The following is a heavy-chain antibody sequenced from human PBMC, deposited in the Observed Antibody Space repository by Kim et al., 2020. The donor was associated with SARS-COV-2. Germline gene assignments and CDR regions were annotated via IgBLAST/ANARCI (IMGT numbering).Heavy chain of an antibody. Sequence: GGSLRLSCAASGFTFSSYAMSWVRQAPGKGLEWVSAISGSGGSTYYADSVKGRFTISRDNSKNTLYLQMNSLRAEDTAVYYCAKDLRNEYQLLLIYAFDIWGQGTMVTVSS. J-gene: IGHJ3*02. D-gene: IGHD2-2*01. CDR2: ISGSGGST. V-gene: IGHV3-23*01. CDR1: GFTFSSYA. CDR3: AKDLRNEYQLLLIYAFDI.